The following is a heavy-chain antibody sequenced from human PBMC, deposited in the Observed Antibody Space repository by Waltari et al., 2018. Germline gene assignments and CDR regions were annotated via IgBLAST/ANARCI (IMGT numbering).Heavy chain of an antibody. J-gene: IGHJ6*02. CDR2: IMKDGGIK. CDR1: AFTLNNYW. Sequence: EEQLVESGGGLVQPGGSMRICCVGVAFTLNNYWVAWVRQAPGRGLEWVANIMKDGGIKQYADSVKGRFTISRDNAKNSVYLQLNSLRAEDTAVYYCARDCDFSTLDVWGQGTTVTVSS. CDR3: ARDCDFSTLDV. D-gene: IGHD3-3*01. V-gene: IGHV3-7*04.